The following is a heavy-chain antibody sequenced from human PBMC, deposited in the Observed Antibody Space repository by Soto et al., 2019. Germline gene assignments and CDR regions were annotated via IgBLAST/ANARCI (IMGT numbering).Heavy chain of an antibody. V-gene: IGHV1-18*04. Sequence: ASVKVSCKASGYTFTNYGISWVRQAPGQGLEWMGWISTYNGNTNYAQKIQGRVTMTTDTSTSTAYLELRSLRSDDTALYYCARVAARHSNWFDPSGQGTLVTVSS. CDR1: GYTFTNYG. D-gene: IGHD6-6*01. CDR2: ISTYNGNT. J-gene: IGHJ5*02. CDR3: ARVAARHSNWFDP.